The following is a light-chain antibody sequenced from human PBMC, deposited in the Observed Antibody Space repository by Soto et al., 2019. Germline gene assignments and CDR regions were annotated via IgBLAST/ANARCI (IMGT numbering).Light chain of an antibody. CDR2: AAS. CDR3: QQYNSYSPWT. CDR1: QGISSY. Sequence: AIRMTQSPSSFSASTGDRVTITCRASQGISSYLAWYQQKPGKAPKLLIYAASTLQSGVPSRFSGSGSGTDFTLTISCLQSDDFATYYCQQYNSYSPWTFGQGTKVDIK. V-gene: IGKV1-8*01. J-gene: IGKJ1*01.